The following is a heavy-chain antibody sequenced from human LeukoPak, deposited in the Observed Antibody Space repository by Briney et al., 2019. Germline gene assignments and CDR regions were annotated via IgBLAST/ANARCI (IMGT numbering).Heavy chain of an antibody. CDR3: ARDIRPWEATAMVDY. J-gene: IGHJ4*02. D-gene: IGHD5-18*01. CDR1: GTTFSSYW. CDR2: IKQDGSEK. V-gene: IGHV3-7*01. Sequence: GGSLRLSCAASGTTFSSYWMNWVRQAPGKGLEWVANIKQDGSEKYYVDSVKGRFTISRDNAKNSLYLQMNSLRAEDTAVYYCARDIRPWEATAMVDYWGQGTLVTVSS.